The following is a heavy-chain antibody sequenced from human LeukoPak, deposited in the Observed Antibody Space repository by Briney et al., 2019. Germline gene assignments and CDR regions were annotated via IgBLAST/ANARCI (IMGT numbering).Heavy chain of an antibody. Sequence: GGSLRLSCAASGFTFSDYYMSWIRQAPGKGLEWVSHISVSGSSLYYADSVKGRFTISRDNAKNTLYLQMNSLRAEDTAVYYCTRDSHGGVDYWGQGTLVTVSS. CDR1: GFTFSDYY. V-gene: IGHV3-11*04. D-gene: IGHD3-10*01. J-gene: IGHJ4*02. CDR3: TRDSHGGVDY. CDR2: ISVSGSSL.